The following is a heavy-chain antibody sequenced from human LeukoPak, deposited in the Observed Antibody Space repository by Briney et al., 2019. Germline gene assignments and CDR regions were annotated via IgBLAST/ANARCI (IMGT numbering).Heavy chain of an antibody. D-gene: IGHD3-10*01. Sequence: GGSLRLSCAASGFTVSSSNYMNWVRQAPGKGLEWVAVISHDGSNKYYADSVQGRFTISRDNSMNTLFLQMDSLRAEDTAVYYCARAKNGIQLWTFDYWGQGTLVTVSS. CDR2: ISHDGSNK. J-gene: IGHJ4*02. CDR1: GFTVSSSNY. V-gene: IGHV3-30-3*01. CDR3: ARAKNGIQLWTFDY.